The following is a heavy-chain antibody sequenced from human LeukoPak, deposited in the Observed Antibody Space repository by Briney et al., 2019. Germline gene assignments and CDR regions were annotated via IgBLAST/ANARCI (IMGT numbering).Heavy chain of an antibody. D-gene: IGHD2-2*01. Sequence: GESLKISCKGSGYSFTSYWIGWVRQMPGKGLEWMGIIYPGDSDTRYSPSFQGQVTISADKSISTAYLQWSSLKASDTAMYYCARRHCSSTGCYSAFDYWGQGTLVTVSS. CDR1: GYSFTSYW. CDR2: IYPGDSDT. J-gene: IGHJ4*02. CDR3: ARRHCSSTGCYSAFDY. V-gene: IGHV5-51*01.